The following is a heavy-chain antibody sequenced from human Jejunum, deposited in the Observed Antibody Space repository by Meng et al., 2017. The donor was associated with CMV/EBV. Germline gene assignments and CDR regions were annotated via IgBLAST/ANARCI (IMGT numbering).Heavy chain of an antibody. V-gene: IGHV3-13*01. Sequence: LKISCAASGFTINSYEMHWVRQPTGRGLEWVSGTGTDGETYYADSVKGRFTVSRENAKNSFYLQMNSLTAGDTALYFCVRGSLFSAWGQGTMVTVSS. CDR2: TGTDGET. CDR3: VRGSLFSA. CDR1: GFTINSYE. D-gene: IGHD3-10*02. J-gene: IGHJ3*01.